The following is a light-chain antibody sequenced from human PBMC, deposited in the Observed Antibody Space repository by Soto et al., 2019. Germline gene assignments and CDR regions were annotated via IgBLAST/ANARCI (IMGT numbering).Light chain of an antibody. CDR3: QQYGSTGT. Sequence: ENVLTQSPGTLSLSPGERGTLSYRASQSVSNNYLAWYQQKPGQAPKLLIYDASNRATGVPDRFSSSGSGTDFTLTINRLEPEDFAVYYCQQYGSTGTFGQGTKVDIK. V-gene: IGKV3-20*01. CDR1: QSVSNNY. CDR2: DAS. J-gene: IGKJ1*01.